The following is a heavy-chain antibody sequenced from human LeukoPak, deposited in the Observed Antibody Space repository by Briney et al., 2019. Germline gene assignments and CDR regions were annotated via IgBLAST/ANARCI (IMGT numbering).Heavy chain of an antibody. J-gene: IGHJ5*02. D-gene: IGHD2-2*01. V-gene: IGHV1-46*01. CDR2: INPSGGST. CDR1: GYTFTSYY. CDR3: AVWMHGVVPAASNNWFDP. Sequence: ASVKVSCKASGYTFTSYYMHWVRQAPGQGLEWMGIINPSGGSTSYAQKFQGRVTMTRDTSTSTVYMELSSLRSEDTAVYYCAVWMHGVVPAASNNWFDPWGQGTLVTVSS.